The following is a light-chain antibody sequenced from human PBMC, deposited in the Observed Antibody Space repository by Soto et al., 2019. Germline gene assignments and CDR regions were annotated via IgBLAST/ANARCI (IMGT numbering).Light chain of an antibody. J-gene: IGLJ1*01. CDR2: EGS. Sequence: QSGLTQPASVSGSPGQSITISCTGTSSDVGSYNLVSWYQQHPAKAPKLMIYEGSMRPPGVSNRSYGSKCAYTDSLTISGLQAEHEADYSSCSYAGSSTYVFGTGTTATV. CDR1: SSDVGSYNL. V-gene: IGLV2-23*01. CDR3: CSYAGSSTYV.